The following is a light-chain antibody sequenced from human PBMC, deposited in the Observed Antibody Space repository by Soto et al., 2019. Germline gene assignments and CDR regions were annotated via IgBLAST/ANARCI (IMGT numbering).Light chain of an antibody. V-gene: IGKV1-5*03. Sequence: DIRMTQSPSTLSASVGDRVTITCRASQSINNWLAWYQQKPGKAPKLLIYRASSLENGVPSRFSGRGSGTEFIFTITSLQPDDFATYYCQQYSSDSTFGQGTKAEIK. CDR2: RAS. J-gene: IGKJ1*01. CDR1: QSINNW. CDR3: QQYSSDST.